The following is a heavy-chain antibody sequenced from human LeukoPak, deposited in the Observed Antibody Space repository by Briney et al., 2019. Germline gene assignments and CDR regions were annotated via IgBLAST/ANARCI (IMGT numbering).Heavy chain of an antibody. J-gene: IGHJ4*02. CDR1: GDSFSSNSAA. D-gene: IGHD3-16*01. CDR2: TYYRSKWTN. CDR3: ARSLLGGYPDY. V-gene: IGHV6-1*01. Sequence: SQTLSLTCAISGDSFSSNSAAWHWLRQSPSRGLEWLGRTYYRSKWTNDYAESVKSRININPDTSKNQLSLQLNSVTPVDTAVYYCARSLLGGYPDYWGQGTLVTVSS.